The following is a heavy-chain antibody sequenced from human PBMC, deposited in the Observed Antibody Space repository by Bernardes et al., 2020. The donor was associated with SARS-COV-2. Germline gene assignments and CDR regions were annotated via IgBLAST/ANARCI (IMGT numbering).Heavy chain of an antibody. CDR3: ARAARELSSYYFDY. J-gene: IGHJ4*02. V-gene: IGHV3-21*01. D-gene: IGHD3-16*02. CDR2: ISSSSSYI. CDR1: GFTFSSYS. Sequence: GGSLRLSCAASGFTFSSYSMNWVRKAPGKGLEWVSSISSSSSYIYYADSVKGRFTISRDNAKNSLYLQMNSLRAEDTAVYYCARAARELSSYYFDYWGQGTLVTVSS.